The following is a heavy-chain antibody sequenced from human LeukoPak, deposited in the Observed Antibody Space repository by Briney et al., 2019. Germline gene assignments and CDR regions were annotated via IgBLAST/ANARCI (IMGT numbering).Heavy chain of an antibody. CDR2: IYHSGST. CDR1: GGSISSGGYY. Sequence: IPSETLSLTCTVSGGSISSGGYYWSWIRQPPGKGLEWIGYIYHSGSTYYNPSLKSRVTISVDRSKNQFSLKLSSVTAADTAVYYCARDRWGYFDYWGQGTLVTVSS. D-gene: IGHD3-16*01. J-gene: IGHJ4*02. V-gene: IGHV4-30-2*01. CDR3: ARDRWGYFDY.